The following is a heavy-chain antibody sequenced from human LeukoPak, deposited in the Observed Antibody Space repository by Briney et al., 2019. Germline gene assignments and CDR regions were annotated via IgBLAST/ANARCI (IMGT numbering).Heavy chain of an antibody. CDR3: ARRARGYSYGYDY. D-gene: IGHD5-18*01. CDR2: IIPIFGTA. Sequence: SVKVSCKASGGTFSSYAISWVRQAPGQGLEWMGGIIPIFGTANCAQKFQGRVTITADESTSTAYMELSSLRSEDTAVYYCARRARGYSYGYDYWGQGTLVTVSS. V-gene: IGHV1-69*13. CDR1: GGTFSSYA. J-gene: IGHJ4*02.